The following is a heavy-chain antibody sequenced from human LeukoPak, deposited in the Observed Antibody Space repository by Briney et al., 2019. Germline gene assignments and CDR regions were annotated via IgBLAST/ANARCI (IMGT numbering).Heavy chain of an antibody. D-gene: IGHD2-21*02. Sequence: GGSLRLSCAASGFIFKTYGMHWVRQAPGKRLEWVTMIWYDGSNKYYAASVKGRFTISRDNSKNTVYLRMNSLRVEDTAVYYWVRAPPGSYCSFDYWGQGTLVTVSS. CDR1: GFIFKTYG. V-gene: IGHV3-33*01. CDR3: VRAPPGSYCSFDY. CDR2: IWYDGSNK. J-gene: IGHJ4*02.